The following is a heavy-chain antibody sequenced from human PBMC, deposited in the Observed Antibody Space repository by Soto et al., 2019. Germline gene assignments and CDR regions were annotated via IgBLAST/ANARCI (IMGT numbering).Heavy chain of an antibody. D-gene: IGHD5-12*01. CDR2: ISYDGSDK. CDR1: GFTFSKYG. V-gene: IGHV3-30*18. Sequence: QEQLVESGGGVVQPGRSKRLSCAACGFTFSKYGIHWVRQAPGKGLEWITVISYDGSDKYYEDSVKGRFIISRDNSKNTVYLQMNSLRLDDTAIYYCAKGQIVATGGGYYGLDVWGQGTTVTVSS. J-gene: IGHJ6*02. CDR3: AKGQIVATGGGYYGLDV.